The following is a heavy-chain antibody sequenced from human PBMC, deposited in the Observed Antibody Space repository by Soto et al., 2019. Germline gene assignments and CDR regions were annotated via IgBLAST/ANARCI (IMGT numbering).Heavy chain of an antibody. CDR2: MYNTGST. CDR1: GGTISSWYY. CDR3: ARDLWGYCGADCYPLDV. V-gene: IGHV4-59*01. D-gene: IGHD2-21*02. J-gene: IGHJ6*02. Sequence: SETLSLTCTVSGGTISSWYYWSWIRQPPGKGLEWIGYMYNTGSTIYNPSLKSRVTISVDTSKNQFSLKLNSVTAADTAVYYCARDLWGYCGADCYPLDVWGQGTTVTVSS.